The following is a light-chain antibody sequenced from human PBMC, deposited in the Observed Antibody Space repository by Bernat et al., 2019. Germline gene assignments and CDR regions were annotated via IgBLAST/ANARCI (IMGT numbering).Light chain of an antibody. J-gene: IGLJ1*01. CDR2: EGN. CDR1: SSDVGGYNL. CDR3: CSYAGSTTFYV. V-gene: IGLV2-23*01. Sequence: QSALTQPASVSGSPGQSITISCTGTSSDVGGYNLVSWYQQHPGKAPKLMIYEGNKRPSGVSNSFSGSKSGNTASLTISGLQAEDEADYYCCSYAGSTTFYVFGTGTKVTVL.